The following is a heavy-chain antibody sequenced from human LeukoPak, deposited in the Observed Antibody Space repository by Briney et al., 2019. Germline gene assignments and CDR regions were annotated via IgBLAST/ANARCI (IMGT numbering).Heavy chain of an antibody. CDR2: TSSNGEVK. J-gene: IGHJ4*02. CDR3: ARDFNWNEPYYFDY. V-gene: IGHV3-23*01. CDR1: GFILENHA. Sequence: GGSLRLPCVTSGFILENHAMSWIRQAPGKGLEWVSGTSSNGEVKYYADSVKSRFTASRDNSKDTLYLQMDSLGVEDTAMYYCARDFNWNEPYYFDYWGPGTLVTVSS. D-gene: IGHD1-1*01.